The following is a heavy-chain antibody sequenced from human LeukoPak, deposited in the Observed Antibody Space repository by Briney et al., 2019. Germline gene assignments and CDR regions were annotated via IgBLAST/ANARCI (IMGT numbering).Heavy chain of an antibody. Sequence: SETLSLTCTVSGGSISSSSYYWGWVRQPPGKGLEWIGSIYYSGSTYYNPSLKSRVTISVDTSKNQFSLKLSSVTAADTAVYYCARLEGLYYDSSGYIDYWGQGTPVTVSS. CDR2: IYYSGST. J-gene: IGHJ4*02. V-gene: IGHV4-39*01. CDR1: GGSISSSSYY. D-gene: IGHD3-22*01. CDR3: ARLEGLYYDSSGYIDY.